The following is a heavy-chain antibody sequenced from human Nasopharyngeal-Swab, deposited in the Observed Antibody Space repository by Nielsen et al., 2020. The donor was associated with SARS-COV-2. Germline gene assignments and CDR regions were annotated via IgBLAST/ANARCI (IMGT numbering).Heavy chain of an antibody. V-gene: IGHV1-18*01. D-gene: IGHD3-16*01. CDR3: ARDSIAFGGPEGDY. CDR2: ISVHNGYT. Sequence: ASVQVSCNTSGYTFTSYGISWLRQAPGQGLEWLVSISVHNGYTNYPQKLQGRVTMTTDTSTTTASMELRSLRSADTAVYYCARDSIAFGGPEGDYWGQGTLVTVSS. J-gene: IGHJ4*02. CDR1: GYTFTSYG.